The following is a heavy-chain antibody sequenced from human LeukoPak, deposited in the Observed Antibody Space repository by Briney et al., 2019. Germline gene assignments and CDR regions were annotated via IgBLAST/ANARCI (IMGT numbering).Heavy chain of an antibody. CDR3: AREFEAAAGTVRFDP. CDR1: GYTFTGYY. D-gene: IGHD6-13*01. J-gene: IGHJ5*02. V-gene: IGHV1-2*02. CDR2: INPNSGGI. Sequence: GASVKVSCKASGYTFTGYYMHWVRQAPGQGREWMGLINPNSGGINYAQKFQGRVTMTRDTSNSTAYMELSRLRSDDTAVYYCAREFEAAAGTVRFDPWGQGTLVTVSS.